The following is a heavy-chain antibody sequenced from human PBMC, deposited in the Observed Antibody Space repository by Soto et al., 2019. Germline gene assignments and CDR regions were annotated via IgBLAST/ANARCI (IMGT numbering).Heavy chain of an antibody. Sequence: PSETLSLTCTVSGGSISSGDYSWSWVRQSPGKGLEWIGHIYNNGITYYNTSLKSRVVISIDTSRNQYSLRLNSLTAADRAVYFFARGVTVFGLVSRFWFDPWGQGTVVTVSS. CDR2: IYNNGIT. CDR3: ARGVTVFGLVSRFWFDP. D-gene: IGHD3-3*01. J-gene: IGHJ5*02. CDR1: GGSISSGDYS. V-gene: IGHV4-30-4*01.